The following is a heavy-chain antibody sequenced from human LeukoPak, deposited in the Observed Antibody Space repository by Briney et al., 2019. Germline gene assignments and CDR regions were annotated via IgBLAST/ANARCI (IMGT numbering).Heavy chain of an antibody. CDR1: GDSMRKYC. D-gene: IGHD6-19*01. CDR2: IYASGDT. V-gene: IGHV4-4*07. Sequence: SETMSLTCTVSGDSMRKYCWSWIRQPAGKGLEWIGRIYASGDTKYNPSLKSRVAMSVDTSKNYFSLKLTSVTAADTAVYYCASGGMAGRWPLNYWGRGTLVTVSS. CDR3: ASGGMAGRWPLNY. J-gene: IGHJ4*02.